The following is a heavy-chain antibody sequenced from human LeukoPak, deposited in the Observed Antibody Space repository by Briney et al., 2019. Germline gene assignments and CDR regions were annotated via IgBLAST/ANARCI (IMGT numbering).Heavy chain of an antibody. CDR1: GYTLTSYG. Sequence: ASVKVSCKASGYTLTSYGISWVRQAPGQGLEWMGWISAYNGNTNYARKLQGRVTMTTDTSTSTAYMELRSLRSDDTAVYYCAGVVVTPDAFDIWGQGTMVTVSS. CDR2: ISAYNGNT. D-gene: IGHD3-22*01. CDR3: AGVVVTPDAFDI. V-gene: IGHV1-18*01. J-gene: IGHJ3*02.